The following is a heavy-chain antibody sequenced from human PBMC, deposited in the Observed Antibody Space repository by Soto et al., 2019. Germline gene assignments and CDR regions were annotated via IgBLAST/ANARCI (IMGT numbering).Heavy chain of an antibody. CDR3: AKDSGYQLPDNYFYYGLDV. V-gene: IGHV3-30*18. CDR2: ISYDEIDK. D-gene: IGHD2-2*01. Sequence: GGTLSISCASSGFTFTGHAMHWVRPTPGKGLEWVAAISYDEIDKKYASSVKGRFTVSRDNVKNTLSLQMNSLRPEDTAVYYCAKDSGYQLPDNYFYYGLDVWGQGTKVTVSS. CDR1: GFTFTGHA. J-gene: IGHJ6*02.